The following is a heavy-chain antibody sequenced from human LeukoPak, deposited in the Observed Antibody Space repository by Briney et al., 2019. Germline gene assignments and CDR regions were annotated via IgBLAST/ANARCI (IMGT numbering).Heavy chain of an antibody. CDR3: ARRGMRYYGMDV. CDR1: GGSISTYY. V-gene: IGHV4-59*08. CDR2: IYNSGST. J-gene: IGHJ6*02. D-gene: IGHD2-8*01. Sequence: PSETLSLTCPVAGGSISTYYWSWIRQPPGKGLEWIGYIYNSGSTNYNPSLKSRVTISVDTSKNQFSLKLSSVTAADTAVYYCARRGMRYYGMDVWGQGTTVTVSS.